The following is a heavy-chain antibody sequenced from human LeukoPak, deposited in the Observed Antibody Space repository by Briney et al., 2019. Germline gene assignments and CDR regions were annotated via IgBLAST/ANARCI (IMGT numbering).Heavy chain of an antibody. CDR2: IYPGDSDT. CDR3: ARQTGDNAFDI. D-gene: IGHD7-27*01. CDR1: GYSINNYW. V-gene: IGHV5-51*01. J-gene: IGHJ3*02. Sequence: GESLKISCKGSGYSINNYWIGWVRQMPGKGLEWMGIIYPGDSDTRYSPSFQGQVTISADKSITTAYLQWNSLKASDTAMYYCARQTGDNAFDIWGRGTMVTVSS.